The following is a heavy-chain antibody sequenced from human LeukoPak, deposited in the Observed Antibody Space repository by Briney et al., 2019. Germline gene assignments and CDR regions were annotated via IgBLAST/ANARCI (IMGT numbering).Heavy chain of an antibody. D-gene: IGHD3-10*01. CDR3: ARHQRHYGSGSYSANWFDP. J-gene: IGHJ5*02. V-gene: IGHV4-34*01. CDR2: INHSGST. CDR1: GGSFSGYY. Sequence: PSETLSLTCAVYGGSFSGYYWSWIRQPPGKGLEWIGEINHSGSTNCNPSLKSRVTISVDTSKNQFSLKLSSVTAADTAVYYCARHQRHYGSGSYSANWFDPWGQGTLVTVSS.